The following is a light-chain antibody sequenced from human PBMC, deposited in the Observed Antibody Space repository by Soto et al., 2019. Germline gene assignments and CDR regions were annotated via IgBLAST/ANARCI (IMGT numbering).Light chain of an antibody. CDR3: QQYNNWPPWT. J-gene: IGKJ1*01. V-gene: IGKV3-15*01. Sequence: EVALTQSPGTLSLSPGARATLSCRASQSVSSNLAWYQQKPGQAPRLLIYGASTRATGIPARFSGSGSGTEFTLTISSLQSEDFAVYYCQQYNNWPPWTFGQGTKVDIK. CDR2: GAS. CDR1: QSVSSN.